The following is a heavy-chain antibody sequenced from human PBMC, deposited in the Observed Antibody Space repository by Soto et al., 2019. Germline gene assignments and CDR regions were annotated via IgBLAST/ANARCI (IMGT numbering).Heavy chain of an antibody. CDR1: GYTFSSIG. V-gene: IGHV1-18*01. CDR2: ISPHKDDT. CDR3: ARDLDGSGSYYTNY. D-gene: IGHD3-10*01. Sequence: QVQLVQSGAEVKKPGASVXVXXKTSGYTFSSIGISWVRQAPGQGLEWMGWISPHKDDTYYAQRLQGRVTMTTDTSTSTAYMELRSLRSDDTAVYFCARDLDGSGSYYTNYWGQGTLVTVSS. J-gene: IGHJ4*02.